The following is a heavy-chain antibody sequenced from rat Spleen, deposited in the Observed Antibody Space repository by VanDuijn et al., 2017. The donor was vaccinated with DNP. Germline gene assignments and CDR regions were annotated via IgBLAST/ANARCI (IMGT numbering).Heavy chain of an antibody. J-gene: IGHJ4*01. V-gene: IGHV5-22*01. CDR3: ARDDYGSFGALDP. CDR1: GFTFSDYY. D-gene: IGHD1-3*01. Sequence: EVQLVESGGGLVQPGRSLKLSCAASGFTFSDYYMAWVRQAPTKGLEWVAYISYDGGSTNYGDSVKGRFTISRDIAKSTLYLQMNSLRAEDMATYYCARDDYGSFGALDPWGQGTSVTVSS. CDR2: ISYDGGST.